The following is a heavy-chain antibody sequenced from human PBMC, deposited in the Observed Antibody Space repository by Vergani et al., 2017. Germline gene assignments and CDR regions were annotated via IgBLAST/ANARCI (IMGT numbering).Heavy chain of an antibody. D-gene: IGHD1-14*01. J-gene: IGHJ5*02. Sequence: QVQLVESGGGVVQPGRSLRLSCAASGFTFNQYGMHWVRQAPGKGLEWVAVTWYDGNNKQYADSVKGRFTISRDNSKSTMYLQMNSLRNEDTGVNYCARVLRLLYNRFDPWGQGTLVTVSS. CDR1: GFTFNQYG. V-gene: IGHV3-33*01. CDR3: ARVLRLLYNRFDP. CDR2: TWYDGNNK.